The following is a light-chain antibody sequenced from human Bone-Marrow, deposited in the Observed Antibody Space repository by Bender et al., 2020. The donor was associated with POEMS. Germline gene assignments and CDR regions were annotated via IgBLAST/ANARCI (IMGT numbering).Light chain of an antibody. J-gene: IGLJ3*02. Sequence: QPALTQPASVSGSPGQSLTVSCTGTSGDIGIYNLVSWYHQHPGKAPKALIHDVTKRPSGVSNRFAGSKSGNTASRTISGLQAEDEADYYCCSYAGSPWVFGGGTKVPVL. V-gene: IGLV2-23*02. CDR1: SGDIGIYNL. CDR3: CSYAGSPWV. CDR2: DVT.